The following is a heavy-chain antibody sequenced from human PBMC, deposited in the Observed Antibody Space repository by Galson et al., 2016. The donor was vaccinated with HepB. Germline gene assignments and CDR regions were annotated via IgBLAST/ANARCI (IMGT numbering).Heavy chain of an antibody. V-gene: IGHV1-2*02. CDR2: IDPNTGGT. J-gene: IGHJ4*02. CDR1: GYTFNAYY. Sequence: SVKVSCKASGYTFNAYYIHWVRQAPGRGLEWMGYIDPNTGGTNPAQKFQGRVAMTRDTSIGTAYMELNRLKSDDTAIYYCATIGGDFGDQDFDYWGQGTLVTVSS. D-gene: IGHD3-3*01. CDR3: ATIGGDFGDQDFDY.